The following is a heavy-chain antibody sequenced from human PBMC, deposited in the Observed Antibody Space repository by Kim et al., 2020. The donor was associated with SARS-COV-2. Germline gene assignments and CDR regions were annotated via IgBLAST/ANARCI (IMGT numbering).Heavy chain of an antibody. V-gene: IGHV4-59*13. D-gene: IGHD3-9*01. J-gene: IGHJ5*02. Sequence: SQTLSLTCTVSGVSLRDESWTWIRQPPGRGLEFIGSLYYNGNTNFNPSLKSRASMSVAASKQQFSLILKSVTSADTATYFCARAQLRYFDDRLEGALDYFDPWGQGTLVTVSS. CDR2: LYYNGNT. CDR1: GVSLRDES. CDR3: ARAQLRYFDDRLEGALDYFDP.